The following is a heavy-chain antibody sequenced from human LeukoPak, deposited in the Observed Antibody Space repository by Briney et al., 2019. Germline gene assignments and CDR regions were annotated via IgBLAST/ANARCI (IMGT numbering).Heavy chain of an antibody. CDR3: AKDSKPIATYYDFWNAYPFDY. D-gene: IGHD3-3*01. CDR2: IGRSGGST. V-gene: IGHV3-23*01. Sequence: GGSLRLSCAASGFTFSSYAMSWVRQAPGRGLEWVSGIGRSGGSTNYADSVKGRFTISRDNSKNTLYLQMRSLRAEDTAVYYCAKDSKPIATYYDFWNAYPFDYWGQGTLVTVSS. CDR1: GFTFSSYA. J-gene: IGHJ4*02.